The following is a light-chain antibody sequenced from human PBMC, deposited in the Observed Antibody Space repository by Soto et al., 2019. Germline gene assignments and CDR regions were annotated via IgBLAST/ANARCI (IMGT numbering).Light chain of an antibody. Sequence: QSVLTQPPSVSGAPGQRVTISCTGTSSDVGSYNYVSWYQQHPGKAPKLMIYEVRNRPSGVSDRFSGSKSGKTASLTIFGLQAEDEADYYCSSYTTSTTQVFGGGTKVTVL. CDR3: SSYTTSTTQV. V-gene: IGLV2-14*01. CDR2: EVR. CDR1: SSDVGSYNY. J-gene: IGLJ2*01.